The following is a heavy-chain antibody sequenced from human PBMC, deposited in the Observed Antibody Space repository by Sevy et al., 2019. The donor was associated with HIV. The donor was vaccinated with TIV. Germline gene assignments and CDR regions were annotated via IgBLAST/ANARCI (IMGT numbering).Heavy chain of an antibody. CDR3: ARETVSGYNL. CDR1: GFTFSSYA. V-gene: IGHV3-53*01. Sequence: GGSLRLSCAASGFTFSSYAMSWVRQAPGKGLEWVSAIYSGGNTYYADSVKGRFTVSRDSSKNTVYLQINSLRAEDTAVYYCARETVSGYNLWGQGTLVTVSS. CDR2: IYSGGNT. D-gene: IGHD5-12*01. J-gene: IGHJ4*02.